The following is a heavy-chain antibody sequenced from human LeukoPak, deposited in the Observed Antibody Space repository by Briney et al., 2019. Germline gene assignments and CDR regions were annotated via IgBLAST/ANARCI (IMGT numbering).Heavy chain of an antibody. V-gene: IGHV1-8*01. CDR3: ARSDSSSWYGYYYYYYMDV. Sequence: ASVKVSCKASGYTFTSYDINWVRQATGQGLEWMGWMNPNSGNTGYAQKFQGRVTMTRNTSISTAYMELSSLRSEDTAVYYCARSDSSSWYGYYYYYYMDVWGKGTTVTISS. CDR2: MNPNSGNT. D-gene: IGHD6-13*01. J-gene: IGHJ6*03. CDR1: GYTFTSYD.